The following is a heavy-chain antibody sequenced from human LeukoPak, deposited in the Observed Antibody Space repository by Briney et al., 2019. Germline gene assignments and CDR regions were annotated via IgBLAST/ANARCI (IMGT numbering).Heavy chain of an antibody. CDR2: FCTSGST. CDR3: ARGPYAWGYIDY. J-gene: IGHJ4*02. D-gene: IGHD7-27*01. CDR1: GGSISSGTYY. Sequence: SETLSLTCTVSGGSISSGTYYWSWIRQPAGKGLEWIGRFCTSGSTNYNPSLKSRVTISVDTSKNQFSLKLSSVTAADTAVYYCARGPYAWGYIDYWGQGTLVTVSS. V-gene: IGHV4-61*02.